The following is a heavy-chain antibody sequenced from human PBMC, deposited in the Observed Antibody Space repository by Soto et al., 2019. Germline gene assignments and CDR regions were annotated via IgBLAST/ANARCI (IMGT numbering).Heavy chain of an antibody. Sequence: ASVKVSCKVSGYTLTELSMHLVRQAPGKGLEWMGGFDHEDGETIYAQKFQGRVTMTEDTSTDTAYMELSSLRSEDTAVYYCATQATSPHDFEYWGQGTLVTVSS. V-gene: IGHV1-24*01. CDR2: FDHEDGET. D-gene: IGHD1-26*01. CDR3: ATQATSPHDFEY. CDR1: GYTLTELS. J-gene: IGHJ4*02.